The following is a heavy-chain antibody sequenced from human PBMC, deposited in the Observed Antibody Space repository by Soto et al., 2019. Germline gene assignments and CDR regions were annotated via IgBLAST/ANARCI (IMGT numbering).Heavy chain of an antibody. J-gene: IGHJ6*03. CDR1: GGTFSSYT. CDR3: ARDKRVVVAAYDYYYYYMDV. D-gene: IGHD2-15*01. CDR2: IIPILGIA. V-gene: IGHV1-69*04. Sequence: SVKVSCKASGGTFSSYTISWVRQAPGQGLEWMGRIIPILGIANYAQKFQGRVTITADKSTSTAYMELSSLRSEDTAVYYCARDKRVVVAAYDYYYYYMDVWGKGTTVTVSS.